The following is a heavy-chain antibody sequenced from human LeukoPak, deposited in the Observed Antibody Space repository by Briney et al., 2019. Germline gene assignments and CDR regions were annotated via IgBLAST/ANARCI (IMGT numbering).Heavy chain of an antibody. CDR2: IYYTGSP. CDR3: AYGGDAYKTGY. V-gene: IGHV4-59*01. J-gene: IGHJ4*02. D-gene: IGHD5-24*01. CDR1: GASITDYY. Sequence: SETLSLTCTVSGASITDYYWSWIRHPPANGLEWVGYIYYTGSPNYNPSLKSRVTLSLDRSQTQFSLKLTSVTAADTAVYYCAYGGDAYKTGYWGQGTLVTVSS.